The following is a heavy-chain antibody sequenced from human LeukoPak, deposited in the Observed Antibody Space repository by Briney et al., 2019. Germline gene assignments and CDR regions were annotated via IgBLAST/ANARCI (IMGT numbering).Heavy chain of an antibody. V-gene: IGHV3-21*01. CDR1: GFTFSSYS. CDR3: AREYYYDSSGYYPDAFDI. CDR2: ISSSSSYI. D-gene: IGHD3-22*01. Sequence: PGGSVRLSCGASGFTFSSYSMNWVRQAPGKGLEWVSSISSSSSYIYYADSVKGRFTISRDNAKNSLYLQMNSLRAEDTAVYYCAREYYYDSSGYYPDAFDIWGQGTMVTVSS. J-gene: IGHJ3*02.